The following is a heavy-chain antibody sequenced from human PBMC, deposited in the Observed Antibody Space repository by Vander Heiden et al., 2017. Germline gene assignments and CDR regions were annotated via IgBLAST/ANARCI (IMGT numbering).Heavy chain of an antibody. CDR2: ISPDGKRK. CDR3: ATDVRACAGGSCYPRFYHGLDV. V-gene: IGHV3-30*01. CDR1: VFSFTSSG. D-gene: IGHD2-2*01. J-gene: IGHJ6*02. Sequence: ESGGGVVQPGRSLRLSCAASVFSFTSSGLHWARQAPGQGLEWVAVISPDGKRKFYADSVKGRFTISRDNSKKMVYLQMNTLTIEDTAVYYCATDVRACAGGSCYPRFYHGLDVWGQGTTVTVSS.